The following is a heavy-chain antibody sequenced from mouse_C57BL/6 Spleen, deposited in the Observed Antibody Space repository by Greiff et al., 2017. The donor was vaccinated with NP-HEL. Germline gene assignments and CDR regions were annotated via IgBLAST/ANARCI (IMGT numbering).Heavy chain of an antibody. Sequence: EVQLVESGGGLVKPGGSLKLSCAASGFTFSDYGMHWVRQAPEKGLEWVAYISSGSSPNYNADTVKGQFTLSRYNTKNTLYLQLTSLRSEDTAMYYCAKDLDYWGQGTTLTVSS. J-gene: IGHJ2*01. CDR3: AKDLDY. V-gene: IGHV5-17*01. CDR1: GFTFSDYG. CDR2: ISSGSSPN.